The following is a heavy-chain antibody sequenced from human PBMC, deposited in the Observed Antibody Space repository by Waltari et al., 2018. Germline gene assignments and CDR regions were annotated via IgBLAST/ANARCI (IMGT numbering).Heavy chain of an antibody. Sequence: QLQLQESGPGLVKPSETLSLTCTVSGGSISSSSYYWGWIRQPPGKGLEWIGSINYSGTTSYNPSLKSRFTISVDTSKNQFSLKLSSVTAADTAVYYCASYDFWSGYSFDYWGQGTLVTVSS. D-gene: IGHD3-3*01. CDR2: INYSGTT. CDR3: ASYDFWSGYSFDY. V-gene: IGHV4-39*01. CDR1: GGSISSSSYY. J-gene: IGHJ4*02.